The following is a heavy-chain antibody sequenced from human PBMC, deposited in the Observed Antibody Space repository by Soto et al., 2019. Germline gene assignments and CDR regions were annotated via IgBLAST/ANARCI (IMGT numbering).Heavy chain of an antibody. Sequence: QLQLVQSGAAVKKPGASVKVSCKASGYTFTNNDVSWVRQATGQGLEWMGWVNPGSGDTGYAQKFQGRLTMTRDISKDTAYMELNSLTSEDTAIYYCARMDSFSSLNWFDPWGQGTLVTVSS. CDR1: GYTFTNND. CDR3: ARMDSFSSLNWFDP. D-gene: IGHD3-16*02. CDR2: VNPGSGDT. J-gene: IGHJ5*02. V-gene: IGHV1-8*01.